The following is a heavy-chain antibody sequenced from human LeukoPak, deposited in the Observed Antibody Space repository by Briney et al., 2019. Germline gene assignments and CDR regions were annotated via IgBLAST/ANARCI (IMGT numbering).Heavy chain of an antibody. D-gene: IGHD1-20*01. CDR1: GFTFSSYW. Sequence: PGGSLRLSCVASGFTFSSYWMYWVRQVPGKGLLWVSRINTDGSNTNYADSVKGRFTISRDNAKNTLYLQMNSLRAEDTAVYYCARYNWKDGVYWGQGTLVTVSS. J-gene: IGHJ4*02. CDR3: ARYNWKDGVY. CDR2: INTDGSNT. V-gene: IGHV3-74*01.